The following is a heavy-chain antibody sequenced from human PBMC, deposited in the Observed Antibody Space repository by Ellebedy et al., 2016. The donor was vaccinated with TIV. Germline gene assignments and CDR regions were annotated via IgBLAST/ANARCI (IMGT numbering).Heavy chain of an antibody. CDR3: ARDQDSKGCFDY. J-gene: IGHJ4*02. D-gene: IGHD3-22*01. Sequence: AASVKVSCKASGGTFSSYSINWVRQAPGQGLEWMGRIIPILDITNYAQNFQGRVTITADKSTSTAYMELSSLRSDDTAVYYCARDQDSKGCFDYWGQGTLVTVSS. V-gene: IGHV1-69*04. CDR2: IIPILDIT. CDR1: GGTFSSYS.